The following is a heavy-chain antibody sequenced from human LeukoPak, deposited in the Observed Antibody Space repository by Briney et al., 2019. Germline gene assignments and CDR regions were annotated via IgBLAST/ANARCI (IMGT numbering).Heavy chain of an antibody. D-gene: IGHD1-26*01. CDR3: ARESDSGKDFDY. CDR1: GYTCTYHY. Sequence: GASVKVSCKASGYTCTYHYIHLVRQAPGQGLEWMGIINPSNGDTNYAQKFQGRVTMTRDTSTSTVHMDLSSLGSEDTAVYYCARESDSGKDFDYWGQGTLVTVSS. J-gene: IGHJ4*02. CDR2: INPSNGDT. V-gene: IGHV1-46*01.